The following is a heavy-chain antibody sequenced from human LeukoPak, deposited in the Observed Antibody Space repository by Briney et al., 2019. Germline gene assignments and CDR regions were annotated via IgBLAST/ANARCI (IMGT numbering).Heavy chain of an antibody. J-gene: IGHJ4*02. Sequence: SGGSLRLSCAASGFTFSSYSMNWVRQAPGKGLEWVSSISSSSSYIYYADSVKGRFTISRDNAKNSLYLQMNSLRAEDTAVYYCATYNWNDFDYWGQGTPVTVSS. CDR2: ISSSSSYI. V-gene: IGHV3-21*01. CDR3: ATYNWNDFDY. CDR1: GFTFSSYS. D-gene: IGHD1-20*01.